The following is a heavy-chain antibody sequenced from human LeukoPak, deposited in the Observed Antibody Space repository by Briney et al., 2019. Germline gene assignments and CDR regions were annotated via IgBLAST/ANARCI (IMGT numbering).Heavy chain of an antibody. Sequence: GGSLRLSCTASGFTFGDYAMSWVRQAPGKGLEWVSALSGSGGSTYYADSVKVRFTISRDNSKNTLYLQMNSLRAEDTAVYYCARAQDLLGYCSSTICFYLDYWGQGTLVTVSS. D-gene: IGHD2-2*01. CDR2: LSGSGGST. CDR3: ARAQDLLGYCSSTICFYLDY. J-gene: IGHJ4*02. CDR1: GFTFGDYA. V-gene: IGHV3-23*01.